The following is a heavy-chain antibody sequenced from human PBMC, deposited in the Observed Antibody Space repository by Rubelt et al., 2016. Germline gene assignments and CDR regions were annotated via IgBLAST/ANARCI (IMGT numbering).Heavy chain of an antibody. CDR2: INSGASSI. Sequence: GGSLRLSCAASGFTFRNYAMHWVRQAPGKGLEWVSYINSGASSIYYADSVTGRFTISRDNAKNSGYLQMNSLRAEDTAVYYCARVLSSTVTTFQYWGQGTLVTVSS. J-gene: IGHJ1*01. CDR1: GFTFRNYA. V-gene: IGHV3-48*04. CDR3: ARVLSSTVTTFQY. D-gene: IGHD4-11*01.